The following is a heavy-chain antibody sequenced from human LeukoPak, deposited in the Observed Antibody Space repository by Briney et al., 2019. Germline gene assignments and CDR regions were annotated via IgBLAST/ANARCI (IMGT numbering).Heavy chain of an antibody. CDR1: GFTFSSYG. CDR3: AGDYYDSSGYGY. CDR2: ISSSSSYI. J-gene: IGHJ4*02. V-gene: IGHV3-21*01. Sequence: PGGSLRLSCAASGFTFSSYGMSWVRQAPGKGLEWVSSISSSSSYIYYADSVKGRFTISRDNAKNSLYLQMNSLRAEDTAVYYCAGDYYDSSGYGYWGQGTLVTVSS. D-gene: IGHD3-22*01.